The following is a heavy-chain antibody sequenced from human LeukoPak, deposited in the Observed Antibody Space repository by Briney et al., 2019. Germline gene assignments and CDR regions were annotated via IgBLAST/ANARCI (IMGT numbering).Heavy chain of an antibody. CDR3: ARAEYSSSSPAFDI. Sequence: GGFLRLSCAASGFTVSSNYMSWVRQAPGKGLEWVSVIYSGGSTYYADSVKGRFTISRDNSKNTLYLQMNSLRAEDTAVYYCARAEYSSSSPAFDIWGQGTMVTVSS. CDR2: IYSGGST. D-gene: IGHD6-6*01. CDR1: GFTVSSNY. V-gene: IGHV3-53*01. J-gene: IGHJ3*02.